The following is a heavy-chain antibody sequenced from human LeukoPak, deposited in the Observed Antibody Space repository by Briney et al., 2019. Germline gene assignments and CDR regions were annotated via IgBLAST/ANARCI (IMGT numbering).Heavy chain of an antibody. CDR1: GGSFSGYY. Sequence: SETLSLTCVVYGGSFSGYYWSWIRQPPGKGLEWIGEINHSGSTNYNPSLKSRVTISVDTSKNQFSLKLSSVTAADTAVYYCARDRTLAYCGGDCYSPGSWFDPWGQGALVTVSS. CDR2: INHSGST. V-gene: IGHV4-34*01. D-gene: IGHD2-21*02. CDR3: ARDRTLAYCGGDCYSPGSWFDP. J-gene: IGHJ5*02.